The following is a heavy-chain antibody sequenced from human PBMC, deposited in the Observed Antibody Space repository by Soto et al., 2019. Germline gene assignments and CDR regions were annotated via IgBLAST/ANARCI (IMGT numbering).Heavy chain of an antibody. CDR3: ARDSITYDAFDI. CDR2: INPNSGGT. Sequence: ASVKVSCKASGYTYTGYYMHWVRQAPGQGLEWMGWINPNSGGTNYAQKFQGRVTMTRDTSISTAYMELSRLRSDDTAVYYCARDSITYDAFDIWGQGTMVTVSS. CDR1: GYTYTGYY. J-gene: IGHJ3*02. V-gene: IGHV1-2*02. D-gene: IGHD5-12*01.